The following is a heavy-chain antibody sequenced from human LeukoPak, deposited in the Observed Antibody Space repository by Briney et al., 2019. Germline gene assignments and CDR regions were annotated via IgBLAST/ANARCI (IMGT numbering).Heavy chain of an antibody. Sequence: PGGSLRLSCAASGFTFSSYEMNWVRQAPGKGLEWVSYISSSSNTIYYADSVKGRFTISRDNAKNSLYLQMNSLRAEDTAVYYCASRRSGSYWFDPWGQGTLVTVSS. D-gene: IGHD1-26*01. CDR1: GFTFSSYE. V-gene: IGHV3-48*03. J-gene: IGHJ5*02. CDR3: ASRRSGSYWFDP. CDR2: ISSSSNTI.